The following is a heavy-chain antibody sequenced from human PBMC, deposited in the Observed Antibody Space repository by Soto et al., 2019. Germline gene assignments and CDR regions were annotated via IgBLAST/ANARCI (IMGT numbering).Heavy chain of an antibody. Sequence: ASVKVSCKASGYTFTSYYMHWVRQAPGQGLEWVGIINPSGGSTSYAQKFQGRVTMTRDTSTSTVYMELSSLRSEDTAVYYCARGIYSSGWEYYYGMDVWGQGTTVTVSS. J-gene: IGHJ6*02. D-gene: IGHD6-19*01. V-gene: IGHV1-46*01. CDR2: INPSGGST. CDR3: ARGIYSSGWEYYYGMDV. CDR1: GYTFTSYY.